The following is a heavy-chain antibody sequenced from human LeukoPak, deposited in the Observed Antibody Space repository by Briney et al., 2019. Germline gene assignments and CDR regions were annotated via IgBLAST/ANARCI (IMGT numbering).Heavy chain of an antibody. CDR3: ARVGSGYTFDY. Sequence: SETLSLTCTVSGGSISSYYWSWIRQPPWKRLEWIGYIYHRGSTNYNPSLKSRVTISVDTSKNQFSLKLSSVTAADTAVYYCARVGSGYTFDYWGQGTLVTASS. CDR1: GGSISSYY. J-gene: IGHJ4*02. CDR2: IYHRGST. V-gene: IGHV4-59*01. D-gene: IGHD3-22*01.